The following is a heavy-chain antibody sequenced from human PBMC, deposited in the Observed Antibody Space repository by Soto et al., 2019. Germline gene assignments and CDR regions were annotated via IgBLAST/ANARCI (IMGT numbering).Heavy chain of an antibody. J-gene: IGHJ6*02. CDR2: IDPSDSYT. V-gene: IGHV5-10-1*01. D-gene: IGHD3-3*01. CDR3: ASTDDFWSGYQITPPTWGMHV. CDR1: GYSFTSYW. Sequence: GESLKISCKGSGYSFTSYWISWVRQMPGKGLEWMGRIDPSDSYTNYSPSFQGHVTISADKSISTAYLQWSSLKASDTAMYYCASTDDFWSGYQITPPTWGMHVWGQGTTVTVSS.